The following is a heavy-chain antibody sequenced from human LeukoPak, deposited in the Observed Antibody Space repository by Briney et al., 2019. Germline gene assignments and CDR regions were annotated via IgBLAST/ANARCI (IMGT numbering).Heavy chain of an antibody. CDR1: GFTFSSYG. CDR2: IQYDGSKK. J-gene: IGHJ3*02. Sequence: GGSLRLSCAASGFTFSSYGMHWVRQAPGKGLEWVAFIQYDGSKKYYADSVKGRFTISRDNSKNTFYLQMNSLKREDTAVYYCAKDGGMTTEDHDAFDIWGQGTLVTVSS. D-gene: IGHD4-17*01. V-gene: IGHV3-30*02. CDR3: AKDGGMTTEDHDAFDI.